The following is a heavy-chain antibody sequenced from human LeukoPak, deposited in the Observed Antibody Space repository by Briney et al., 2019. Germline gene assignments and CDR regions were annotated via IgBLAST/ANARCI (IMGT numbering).Heavy chain of an antibody. CDR3: ARGDDYVWGSYRQPSDY. V-gene: IGHV4-39*07. CDR2: INHSGST. CDR1: GGSISSSSYY. D-gene: IGHD3-16*02. Sequence: SETLSLTCTVSGGSISSSSYYWGWIRQPPGKGLEWIGEINHSGSTNYNPSLKSRVTISVDKSKNQFSLKLSSVTAADTAVYYCARGDDYVWGSYRQPSDYWGQGTLVTVSS. J-gene: IGHJ4*02.